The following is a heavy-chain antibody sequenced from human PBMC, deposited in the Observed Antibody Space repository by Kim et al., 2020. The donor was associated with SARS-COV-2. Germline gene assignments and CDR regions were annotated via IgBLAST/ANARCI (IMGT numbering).Heavy chain of an antibody. CDR1: GFSFSDYY. Sequence: GGSLRLSCAASGFSFSDYYMSWMRQAPGKGLEWVSYITRGSTYRDYAVSVKGRFTISRDDAQNSLYLQMNSLRADDTAVYYCARMGAPWGQGTLAPSPQ. CDR2: ITRGSTYR. V-gene: IGHV3-11*06. J-gene: IGHJ4*02. CDR3: ARMGAP.